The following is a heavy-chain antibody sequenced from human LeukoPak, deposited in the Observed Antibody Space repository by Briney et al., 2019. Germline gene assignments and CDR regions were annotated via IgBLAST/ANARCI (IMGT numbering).Heavy chain of an antibody. Sequence: PGGSLRLSCAASGCTIDDYGMSWVRQAPGKGLEWVSSINWNGGSTGYADSVKGRFTISRDNAKNSLYLQMNSLRAEEPALYYCAREIVSAYSSGWYFFSPAYWGQGTLVSVS. J-gene: IGHJ4*02. CDR1: GCTIDDYG. CDR3: AREIVSAYSSGWYFFSPAY. CDR2: INWNGGST. D-gene: IGHD6-19*01. V-gene: IGHV3-20*04.